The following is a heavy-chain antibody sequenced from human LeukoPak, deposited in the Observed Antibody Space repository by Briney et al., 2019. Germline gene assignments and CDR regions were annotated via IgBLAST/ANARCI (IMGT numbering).Heavy chain of an antibody. J-gene: IGHJ4*02. V-gene: IGHV3-30-3*01. CDR2: ISYDGSNK. Sequence: GRSLRLSCAASGFTFSSYAMHWVRQAPGKGLEWVAVISYDGSNKYYADSVKGRFTISRDNSKNTLYLQMNSLRAEDTAVYYCARGSSGASSGWHGDKYYFGYWGQGTLVTVSS. CDR3: ARGSSGASSGWHGDKYYFGY. D-gene: IGHD6-19*01. CDR1: GFTFSSYA.